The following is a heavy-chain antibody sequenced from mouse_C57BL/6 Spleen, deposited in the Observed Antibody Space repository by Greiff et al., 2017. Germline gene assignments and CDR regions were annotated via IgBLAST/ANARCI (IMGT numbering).Heavy chain of an antibody. Sequence: EVQLQESGPGLVKPSQSLSLTCSVTGYSITSGYYWNWIRQFPGNKLEWMGYISYDGSNNYNPSLKNRISSTRDTSKNQFFLKLNSVTTEDTATYYCARDYYGSSYGYFDVWGTGTTVTVSS. CDR2: ISYDGSN. CDR3: ARDYYGSSYGYFDV. CDR1: GYSITSGYY. V-gene: IGHV3-6*01. D-gene: IGHD1-1*01. J-gene: IGHJ1*03.